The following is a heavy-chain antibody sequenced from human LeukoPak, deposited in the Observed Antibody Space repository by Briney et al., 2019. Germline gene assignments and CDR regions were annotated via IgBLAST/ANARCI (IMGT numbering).Heavy chain of an antibody. D-gene: IGHD6-19*01. Sequence: SVKVSCKASGGTFSSYAISWVRQAPGQGLEWMGGIIPIFGTANYAQKFQGRVTITADESTSAAYMELSSLRSEDTAVYYCVPWRRYSSGWYPNDYWGQGTLVTVSS. V-gene: IGHV1-69*01. CDR3: VPWRRYSSGWYPNDY. CDR2: IIPIFGTA. J-gene: IGHJ4*02. CDR1: GGTFSSYA.